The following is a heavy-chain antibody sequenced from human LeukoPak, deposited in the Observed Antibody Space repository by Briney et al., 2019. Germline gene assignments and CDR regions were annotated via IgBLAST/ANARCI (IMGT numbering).Heavy chain of an antibody. D-gene: IGHD3-9*01. CDR1: EFTFGDYA. J-gene: IGHJ5*02. CDR3: TGMPLNNYDILTGYYSDGWFDP. CDR2: IRSKAYGGTT. Sequence: PGGSLRLSCTASEFTFGDYAMSWFRQAPGKGLEWVGFIRSKAYGGTTEYAASVKGRFTISRDDSKSIAYLQMNSLKTEDTAVYYCTGMPLNNYDILTGYYSDGWFDPWGQGTLVTVSS. V-gene: IGHV3-49*03.